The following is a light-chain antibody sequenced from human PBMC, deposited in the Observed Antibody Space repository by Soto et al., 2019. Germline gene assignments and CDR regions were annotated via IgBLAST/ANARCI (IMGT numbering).Light chain of an antibody. V-gene: IGKV1-5*03. CDR1: QSISSW. J-gene: IGKJ1*01. CDR2: KAS. CDR3: QHYNNYS. Sequence: DIQMTQSPSTLSASVGDRVTITCRASQSISSWLAWYQHKPWKAPKRLISKASSLESGVPSRFSGSGSGTEFTLNNSGLKNDDFATYYCQHYNNYSFGQGPKVDIK.